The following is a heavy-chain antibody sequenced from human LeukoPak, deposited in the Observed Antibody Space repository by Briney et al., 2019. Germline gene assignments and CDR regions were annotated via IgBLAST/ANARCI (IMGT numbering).Heavy chain of an antibody. CDR1: GGAFSGYF. Sequence: SETLSLTCAVSGGAFSGYFWSWIRQSSGKGLEWIGEIHNSGTTNYNPSLNSRVTISEDTSKNQFYLNLSSVTAADTAVYYCARRYYYNLGSFPFDFWGQGTLVTVSS. CDR3: ARRYYYNLGSFPFDF. D-gene: IGHD3-10*01. V-gene: IGHV4-34*01. J-gene: IGHJ4*02. CDR2: IHNSGTT.